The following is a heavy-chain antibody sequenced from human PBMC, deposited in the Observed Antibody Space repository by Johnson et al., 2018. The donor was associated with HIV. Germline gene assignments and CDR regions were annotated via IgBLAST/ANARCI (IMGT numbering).Heavy chain of an antibody. V-gene: IGHV3-30*14. J-gene: IGHJ3*02. CDR1: GFTFTTYA. D-gene: IGHD3-22*01. Sequence: EQLVESGGGVVQPGRSLRLSCAASGFTFTTYAMHWVRQAPGKGLEWVALISYDGSNKYYADSPKGRFTISRANSKNTLYLQMNSLRGEDTAVYYCASRNRGGHYYYDSRTDAFDIWGQGTMVTVSS. CDR2: ISYDGSNK. CDR3: ASRNRGGHYYYDSRTDAFDI.